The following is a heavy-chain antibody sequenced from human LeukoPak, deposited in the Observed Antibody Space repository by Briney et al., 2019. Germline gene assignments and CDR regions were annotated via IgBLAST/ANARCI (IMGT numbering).Heavy chain of an antibody. CDR3: ARTPRPASVAAGNNWFDP. J-gene: IGHJ5*02. CDR1: GGSIGSGGYY. V-gene: IGHV4-31*03. D-gene: IGHD1-14*01. CDR2: IYYSGST. Sequence: PSETLSLTCTVSGGSIGSGGYYWSWIRQQPGKGLEWIGYIYYSGSTYYNPSLKSRVTISLDMSRTQFSLKLSSVTAADTAVYYCARTPRPASVAAGNNWFDPWGQGTLVTVSS.